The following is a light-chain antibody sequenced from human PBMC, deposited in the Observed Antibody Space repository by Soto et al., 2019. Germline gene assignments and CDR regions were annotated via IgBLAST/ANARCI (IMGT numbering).Light chain of an antibody. Sequence: DIQLTQSPSTLPASVGDRVTITCRASQSVTDWLAWYQQKPGKAPKLLIYDASSLQSGVPSRFSGSGSGTEFSLTISSLQPDDFATYYCQQYYRSCTFGQGTKVDIK. J-gene: IGKJ2*02. V-gene: IGKV1-5*01. CDR1: QSVTDW. CDR2: DAS. CDR3: QQYYRSCT.